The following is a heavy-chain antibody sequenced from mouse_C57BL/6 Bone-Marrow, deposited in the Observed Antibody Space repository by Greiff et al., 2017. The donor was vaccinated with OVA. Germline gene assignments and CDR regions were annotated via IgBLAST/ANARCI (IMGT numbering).Heavy chain of an antibody. CDR2: ISDGGSYT. CDR1: GFTFSSYA. V-gene: IGHV5-4*01. J-gene: IGHJ3*01. CDR3: ARDSHYYGSSYGFAY. Sequence: EVQVVESGGGLVKPGGSLKLSCAASGFTFSSYAMSWVRQTPEKRLEWVATISDGGSYTYYPDNVKGRFTISRDNAKNNLYLQMSHLKSEDTAMYYCARDSHYYGSSYGFAYWGQGTLVTVSA. D-gene: IGHD1-1*01.